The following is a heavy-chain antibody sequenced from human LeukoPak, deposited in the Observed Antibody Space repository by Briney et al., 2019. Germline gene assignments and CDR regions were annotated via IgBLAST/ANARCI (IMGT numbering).Heavy chain of an antibody. J-gene: IGHJ4*02. Sequence: GRSLRLSCAASGFTFDDYAMHWVRQAPGKGLEWVSGVSWSSGSIGYAYSVKGRFTISRDNAKNSLYLQMNSLRAEDTALYYCAKDRAGYSSSWYPKKGFGYWGQGTLVTVSS. V-gene: IGHV3-9*01. D-gene: IGHD6-13*01. CDR2: VSWSSGSI. CDR1: GFTFDDYA. CDR3: AKDRAGYSSSWYPKKGFGY.